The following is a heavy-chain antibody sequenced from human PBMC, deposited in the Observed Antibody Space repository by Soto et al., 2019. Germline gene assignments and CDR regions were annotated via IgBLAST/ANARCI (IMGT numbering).Heavy chain of an antibody. J-gene: IGHJ6*02. V-gene: IGHV4-59*08. Sequence: QVQLQESSPGLVKPSETLSLTCSVSGGSISSYYWSWIRQPPGKGLEWIGYIYYNGSTNYNASLKSRVTISVDTSKNQFSLKLSSVTAADTAVYYCARRLQDYYYYGMDVWGQGTTVTVSS. CDR2: IYYNGST. CDR1: GGSISSYY. CDR3: ARRLQDYYYYGMDV. D-gene: IGHD1-1*01.